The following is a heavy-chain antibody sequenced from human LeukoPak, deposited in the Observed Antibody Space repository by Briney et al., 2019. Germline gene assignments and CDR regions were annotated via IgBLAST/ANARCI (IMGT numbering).Heavy chain of an antibody. D-gene: IGHD2-8*01. Sequence: PSGTLSLTCAVSGGSISTYYWGWIRQRPGKGLECIGSVYYTGSTYYNPSLKSRVTVSVDTSKNQFSLNLSSVTAADTSVYFCARQPDIVLMVYARYFDYWGQGTLVSVSS. J-gene: IGHJ4*02. CDR3: ARQPDIVLMVYARYFDY. CDR1: GGSISTYY. V-gene: IGHV4-39*01. CDR2: VYYTGST.